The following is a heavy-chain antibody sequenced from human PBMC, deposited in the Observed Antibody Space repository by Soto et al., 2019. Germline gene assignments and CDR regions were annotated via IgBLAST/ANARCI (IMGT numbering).Heavy chain of an antibody. J-gene: IGHJ1*01. D-gene: IGHD2-2*01. CDR2: ISYDGSNK. V-gene: IGHV3-30-3*01. CDR3: ARDPPRGVVVPAATTGYFQH. CDR1: GFTFSSYA. Sequence: GGSLRLSCAASGFTFSSYAMHWVRQAPGKGLEWVAVISYDGSNKYYADSVKGRFTISRDNSKNTLYLQMNSLRAEDTAVYYCARDPPRGVVVPAATTGYFQHWGQGTLVTVSS.